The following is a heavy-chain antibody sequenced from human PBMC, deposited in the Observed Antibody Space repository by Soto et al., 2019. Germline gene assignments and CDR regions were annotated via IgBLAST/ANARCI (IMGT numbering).Heavy chain of an antibody. D-gene: IGHD6-19*01. CDR1: GFPFGENA. CDR2: ISDSGATT. CDR3: AKEDTSSGSLDY. Sequence: PGGSLRLSCAASGFPFGENAMSWVRQAPGKGLEWVSGISDSGATTYYADSVRGRFTISRDNSKNTLYLQMKSLRAEDSASYYCAKEDTSSGSLDYWGQGALVP. J-gene: IGHJ4*02. V-gene: IGHV3-23*01.